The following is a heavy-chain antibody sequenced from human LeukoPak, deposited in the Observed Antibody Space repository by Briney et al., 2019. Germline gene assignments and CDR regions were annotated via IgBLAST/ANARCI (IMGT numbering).Heavy chain of an antibody. J-gene: IGHJ4*02. Sequence: SETLSLTCTVSGGSISSGGYYWSWIRQHPGKGLEWIGYIYYSGSTYYNPSLKSRITISVDTSKNQFSLKLSSVTAADTAVYYCARGRAPPAYYYDSSGYYFDYWGQGTLVTVSS. D-gene: IGHD3-22*01. CDR2: IYYSGST. V-gene: IGHV4-31*03. CDR3: ARGRAPPAYYYDSSGYYFDY. CDR1: GGSISSGGYY.